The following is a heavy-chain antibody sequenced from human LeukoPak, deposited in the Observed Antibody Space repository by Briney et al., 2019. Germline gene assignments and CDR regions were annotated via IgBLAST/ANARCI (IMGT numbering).Heavy chain of an antibody. V-gene: IGHV4-30-4*08. J-gene: IGHJ5*02. Sequence: PSQTLSLTCTVSGGTISSGDYYWSWIRQPPGKGLEWIGYIYYSGSTYYNPSLKSRVTISVDTSKNQFSLKLSSVTAADTAVYYCARIVYTGYNWFDPWGQGTLVTVSS. CDR3: ARIVYTGYNWFDP. CDR1: GGTISSGDYY. D-gene: IGHD3-16*01. CDR2: IYYSGST.